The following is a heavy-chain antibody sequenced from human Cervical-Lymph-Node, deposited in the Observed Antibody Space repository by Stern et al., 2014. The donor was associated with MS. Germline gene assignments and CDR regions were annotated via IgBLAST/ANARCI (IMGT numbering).Heavy chain of an antibody. CDR1: GGSISSGDNY. D-gene: IGHD4-17*01. Sequence: MQLVESGPGLVKPSQTLSLTCTVSGGSISSGDNYWSWIRQPPGKGPEWIGYIHYSGGTYFNPSLKSRATISADTSKNQFSLKLNSMTAADTAVYYCARVPDYGDAFFDYWGQGILVTVSS. J-gene: IGHJ4*02. CDR3: ARVPDYGDAFFDY. CDR2: IHYSGGT. V-gene: IGHV4-30-4*01.